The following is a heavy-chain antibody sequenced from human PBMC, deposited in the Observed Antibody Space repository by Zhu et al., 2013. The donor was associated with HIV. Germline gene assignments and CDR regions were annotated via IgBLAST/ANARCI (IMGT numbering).Heavy chain of an antibody. CDR1: GGTFSSYA. D-gene: IGHD2-15*01. CDR2: IIPIFGTA. J-gene: IGHJ6*03. Sequence: QVQLVQSGAEVKRPGSSVKVSCRVSGGTFSSYAISWVRQAPGQGLEWMGGIIPIFGTANYAQKFQGRVTITADESTSTAYMELSSLRSEDTAVYYCARSVVAASYYYYYMDVWAKGPRSPSP. V-gene: IGHV1-69*01. CDR3: ARSVVAASYYYYYMDV.